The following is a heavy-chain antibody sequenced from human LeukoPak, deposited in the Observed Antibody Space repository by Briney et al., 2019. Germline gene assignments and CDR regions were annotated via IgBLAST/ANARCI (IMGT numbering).Heavy chain of an antibody. CDR3: APSRGYFSSTGCFYYYYYYMDV. CDR2: IYYSGST. CDR1: GGSISSSSYY. V-gene: IGHV4-39*01. D-gene: IGHD2-2*01. Sequence: TSETLSLTCTVSGGSISSSSYYWGWIRQPPGKGLEWIGSIYYSGSTYYNPSLKSRVTISVDTSKNQFSLKLRSVTAADTAVYYCAPSRGYFSSTGCFYYYYYYMDVWGKGTTVT. J-gene: IGHJ6*03.